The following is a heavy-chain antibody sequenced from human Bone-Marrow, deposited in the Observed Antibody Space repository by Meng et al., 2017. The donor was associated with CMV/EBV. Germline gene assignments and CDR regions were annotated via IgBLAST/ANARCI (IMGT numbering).Heavy chain of an antibody. CDR2: IYPGDSDT. CDR3: ARRGMMTTRGYWFDP. V-gene: IGHV5-51*01. J-gene: IGHJ5*02. Sequence: GESLKISCKGSGYSFTSYWIDWVRQMPGKGLEWMGSIYPGDSDTRYRPSFEGQVTFSVDKSIRTAYLQWSSLKASDTAIYYCARRGMMTTRGYWFDPWGPGTLVTVSS. CDR1: GYSFTSYW. D-gene: IGHD4-17*01.